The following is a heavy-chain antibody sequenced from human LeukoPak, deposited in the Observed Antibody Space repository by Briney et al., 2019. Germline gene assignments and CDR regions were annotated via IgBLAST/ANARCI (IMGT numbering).Heavy chain of an antibody. V-gene: IGHV4-34*01. Sequence: PGGSLRLSCAASGFTFSDYYMSWIHQPPGKGLEWIGEINHSGSTNYNPSLKSRVTISVDTSKNQFSLKLSSVTAADTAVYYCARGKRGYSYGHFDYWGQGTLVTVSS. CDR3: ARGKRGYSYGHFDY. J-gene: IGHJ4*02. D-gene: IGHD5-18*01. CDR2: INHSGST. CDR1: GFTFSDYY.